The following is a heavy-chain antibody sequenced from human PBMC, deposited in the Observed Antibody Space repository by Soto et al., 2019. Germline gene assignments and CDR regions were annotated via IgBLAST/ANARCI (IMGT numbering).Heavy chain of an antibody. J-gene: IGHJ6*02. V-gene: IGHV4-4*02. CDR2: IYRTGST. Sequence: QVQLQESGPGLVKPSGTLSLTCAVSGASITSSHWWSWVRQPPGKGLEWIGEIYRTGSTNYNPSLKSRVTMSLDKAQNQFSLNLTSVTAADTALYYCAILPKDYGDSDTPNGLDVWGQGTTVIVSS. CDR1: GASITSSHW. D-gene: IGHD4-17*01. CDR3: AILPKDYGDSDTPNGLDV.